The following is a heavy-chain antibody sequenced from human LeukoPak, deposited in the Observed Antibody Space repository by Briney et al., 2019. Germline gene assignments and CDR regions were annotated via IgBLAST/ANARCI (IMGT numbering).Heavy chain of an antibody. Sequence: GGSLRLSCEASGFTFSSYAMSWVRQAPGKGLEWVTSISGSGGSTYYADSVKGRFTISRDNSKNILYLQMNSLRVEDTAVYHCAKDRPLSDAFDIWGQGTMVTVSS. CDR1: GFTFSSYA. CDR2: ISGSGGST. V-gene: IGHV3-23*01. CDR3: AKDRPLSDAFDI. J-gene: IGHJ3*02. D-gene: IGHD3-10*01.